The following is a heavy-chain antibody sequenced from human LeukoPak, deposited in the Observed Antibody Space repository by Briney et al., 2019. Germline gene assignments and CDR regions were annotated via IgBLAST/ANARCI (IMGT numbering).Heavy chain of an antibody. CDR1: GFSFSSYG. CDR3: TTVGSAWNFDY. CDR2: IKSKRDGGSM. J-gene: IGHJ4*02. V-gene: IGHV3-15*01. Sequence: GGSLRLSCAASGFSFSSYGMHWVRQAPGKGLEWVGRIKSKRDGGSMDYAAPVKGRFTISRDDSKDMLYLQMNSLKIEDAAVYYCTTVGSAWNFDYWGQGTLVTVSS. D-gene: IGHD2-15*01.